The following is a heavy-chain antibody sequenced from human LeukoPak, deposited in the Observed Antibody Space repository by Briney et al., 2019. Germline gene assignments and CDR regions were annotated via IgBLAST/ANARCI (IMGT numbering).Heavy chain of an antibody. D-gene: IGHD5-12*01. Sequence: PGGSLRLSCAATGFTFSSYGMHWVRQAPGKGLEWVAVISYDGSIAYYADSVKGRFAISRDNSKNTLYLQMNSLRAEDTAVYYCARDVVATIRYYFDYWGQGALVTASS. CDR3: ARDVVATIRYYFDY. V-gene: IGHV3-30*03. CDR1: GFTFSSYG. J-gene: IGHJ4*02. CDR2: ISYDGSIA.